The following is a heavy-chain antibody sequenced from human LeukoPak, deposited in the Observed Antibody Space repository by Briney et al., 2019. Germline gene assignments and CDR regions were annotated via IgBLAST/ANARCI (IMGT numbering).Heavy chain of an antibody. CDR3: GRHAYGDSSAAFDI. V-gene: IGHV4-4*02. D-gene: IGHD4-17*01. CDR2: VYRRGST. CDR1: GDSISSNYC. J-gene: IGHJ3*02. Sequence: SGTLSLTCAVSGDSISSNYCWRWVRQFPGKGLEWIGEVYRRGSTSYNPSLKSRVVISIDKSKNQYSLNLNSVTAADTAMYYCGRHAYGDSSAAFDIWGQGIMVIVSS.